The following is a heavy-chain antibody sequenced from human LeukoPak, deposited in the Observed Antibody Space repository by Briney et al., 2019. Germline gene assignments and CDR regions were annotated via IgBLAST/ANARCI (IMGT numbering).Heavy chain of an antibody. CDR1: GFSLSNARMG. D-gene: IGHD3-22*01. V-gene: IGHV2-26*01. CDR2: IFSNDEK. Sequence: SGPVLVKPTETLTLTCTVSGFSLSNARMGVSWIRQPPGKALEWLAHIFSNDEKSYSTSLKSRLTISKDTSKSQVVLTMTNMDPVDTAAYYCVRTHTETDYYDSSGYYYDYWGQGTLVTVSS. CDR3: VRTHTETDYYDSSGYYYDY. J-gene: IGHJ4*02.